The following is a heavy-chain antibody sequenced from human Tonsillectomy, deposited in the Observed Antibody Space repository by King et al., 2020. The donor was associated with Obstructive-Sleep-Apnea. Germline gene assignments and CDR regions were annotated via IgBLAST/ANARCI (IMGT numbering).Heavy chain of an antibody. CDR2: IYYSGST. J-gene: IGHJ6*02. V-gene: IGHV4-59*08. CDR3: ARRRKYYDMLTGYYYYGMDV. CDR1: GGSISSYY. D-gene: IGHD3-9*01. Sequence: VQLQESGPGLVKPSETLSLTCTVSGGSISSYYWSWIRQPPGKGLEWIGYIYYSGSTNYNPSLKSRVTISVDTSKNQFSLKLSSVTAADTAVYYCARRRKYYDMLTGYYYYGMDVWGQGTTVTVSS.